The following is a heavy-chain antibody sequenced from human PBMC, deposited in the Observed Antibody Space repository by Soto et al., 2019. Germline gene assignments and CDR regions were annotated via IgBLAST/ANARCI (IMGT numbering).Heavy chain of an antibody. CDR2: VYYSGST. V-gene: IGHV4-39*01. J-gene: IGHJ4*02. CDR1: GGSISSSTYY. CDR3: ARHQYYYDSSGYTLDY. D-gene: IGHD3-22*01. Sequence: SETLSLTCTVSGGSISSSTYYWGWIRQPPGKGLEWIGSVYYSGSTYYNPSLKSRVTISVDTSNNQFSLKLNSVTAADTAVYYCARHQYYYDSSGYTLDYWGQGTLVTVSS.